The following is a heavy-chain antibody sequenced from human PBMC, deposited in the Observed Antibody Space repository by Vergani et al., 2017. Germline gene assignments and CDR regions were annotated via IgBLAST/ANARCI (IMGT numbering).Heavy chain of an antibody. D-gene: IGHD3-22*01. CDR2: ISGSGGFT. CDR1: GFRFTNFA. CDR3: AKDNVPGYYDSSGYCDY. Sequence: DVELLESGGALVQPGGSLRLSCAASGFRFTNFAMTWVRQAPGEGLEWVSGISGSGGFTYYADSLKGRFTISRDNSKNTMFLQMNNLRAEDTAVYYCAKDNVPGYYDSSGYCDYWGQGTLVTVSS. V-gene: IGHV3-23*01. J-gene: IGHJ4*02.